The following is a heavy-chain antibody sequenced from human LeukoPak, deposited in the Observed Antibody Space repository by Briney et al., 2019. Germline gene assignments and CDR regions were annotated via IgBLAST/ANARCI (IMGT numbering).Heavy chain of an antibody. CDR3: ARTGHSVDSSGYYSTPFDY. Sequence: SETLSLTCTVSGGSISSYYWSWIRQPPGKGLEWIGYIYYSGSTNYNPSLKSRVTISVDTSKNQFSLKLSSMTAADTAVYYCARTGHSVDSSGYYSTPFDYWGQGTLVTVSS. V-gene: IGHV4-59*01. J-gene: IGHJ4*02. CDR1: GGSISSYY. D-gene: IGHD3-22*01. CDR2: IYYSGST.